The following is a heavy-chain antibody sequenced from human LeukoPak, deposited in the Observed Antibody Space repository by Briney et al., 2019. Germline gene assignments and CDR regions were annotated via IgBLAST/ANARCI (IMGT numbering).Heavy chain of an antibody. J-gene: IGHJ4*02. Sequence: SVKVSCKASGGTFSSYAISWVRQAPGQGLEWMGGIIPIFSTANYAQKFQGRVTITADESTSTAYMELSSLRSEDTAVYYCAGRMTTVTTWNYWGQGTLVTVSS. CDR1: GGTFSSYA. V-gene: IGHV1-69*13. D-gene: IGHD4-11*01. CDR3: AGRMTTVTTWNY. CDR2: IIPIFSTA.